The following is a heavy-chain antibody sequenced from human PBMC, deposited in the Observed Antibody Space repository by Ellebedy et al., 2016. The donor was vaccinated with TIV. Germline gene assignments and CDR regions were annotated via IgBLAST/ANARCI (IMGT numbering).Heavy chain of an antibody. CDR2: IGQSGGEDWT. V-gene: IGHV3-23*01. Sequence: GESLKISCVASGFTFSDSAMSWVRQAPGRGLEWVSAIGQSGGEDWTHCADPVKCRFSISRDNSKNPVYLQMNSLRVEDTAIYYSAKGGAGDHGLWGQGTLVTVSS. CDR3: AKGGAGDHGL. D-gene: IGHD7-27*01. J-gene: IGHJ4*02. CDR1: GFTFSDSA.